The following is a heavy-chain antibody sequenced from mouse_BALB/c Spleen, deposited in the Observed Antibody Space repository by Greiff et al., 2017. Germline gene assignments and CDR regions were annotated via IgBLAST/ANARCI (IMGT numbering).Heavy chain of an antibody. Sequence: QVQLQQSGAELVKPGASVKLSCKASGYTFTSYDINWVRQRPEQGLEWIGWMFPGDGSTKYNEKFKGKATLTTDKSSSTAYMQLSRLTSEDSAVYFCARGLDYDGDYAMDYWGQGTSVTISS. J-gene: IGHJ4*01. V-gene: IGHV1-85*01. D-gene: IGHD2-4*01. CDR3: ARGLDYDGDYAMDY. CDR2: MFPGDGST. CDR1: GYTFTSYD.